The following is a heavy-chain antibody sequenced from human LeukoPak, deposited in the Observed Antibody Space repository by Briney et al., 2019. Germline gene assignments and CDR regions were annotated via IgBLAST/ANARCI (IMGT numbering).Heavy chain of an antibody. D-gene: IGHD3-10*01. J-gene: IGHJ4*02. CDR3: AKVGSPTRRYYFDY. Sequence: GGSLRLSCAASGFTFSSYAMSWVRQAPEKGLEWVSAISGSGGSTYYTDSVKGRFTISRDNSKNTLYLQMNSLRAEDTAVYYCAKVGSPTRRYYFDYWGQGTLVTVSS. V-gene: IGHV3-23*01. CDR2: ISGSGGST. CDR1: GFTFSSYA.